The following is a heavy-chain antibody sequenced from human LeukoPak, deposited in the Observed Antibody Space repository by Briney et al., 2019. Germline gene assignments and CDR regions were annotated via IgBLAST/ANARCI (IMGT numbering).Heavy chain of an antibody. CDR1: GFTFSRYW. V-gene: IGHV3-7*01. CDR3: ARQKAVVVVAATPDEDYGEYADYYYYMDV. Sequence: GGSLRLSCAASGFTFSRYWMSWVRQAPGKGLEWVANIKEDGSEKYYVDSVKGRLTISKDNAKNSLSLQIKSLRAEDTAVYYCARQKAVVVVAATPDEDYGEYADYYYYMDVWGKGTTVTVSS. D-gene: IGHD2-15*01. J-gene: IGHJ6*03. CDR2: IKEDGSEK.